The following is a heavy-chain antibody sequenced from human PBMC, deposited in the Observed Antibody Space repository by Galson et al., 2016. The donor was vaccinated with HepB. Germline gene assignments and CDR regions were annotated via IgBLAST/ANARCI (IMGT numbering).Heavy chain of an antibody. CDR2: IRGKGNSNAT. CDR3: TRPKYCSGGTCYSGYYYGLDV. V-gene: IGHV3-73*01. Sequence: VRQAPGKGLEWVGRIRGKGNSNATAYAASVKGRFTISRDDSKNTAYLQMSSLKTEDTAVYYCTRPKYCSGGTCYSGYYYGLDVWGQGTTVTVSS. D-gene: IGHD2-15*01. J-gene: IGHJ6*02.